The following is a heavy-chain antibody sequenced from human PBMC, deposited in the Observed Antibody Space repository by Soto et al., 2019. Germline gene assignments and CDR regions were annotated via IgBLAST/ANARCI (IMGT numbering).Heavy chain of an antibody. CDR3: ARDCSGSLFDY. J-gene: IGHJ4*02. CDR2: IKQDGSEK. V-gene: IGHV3-7*03. CDR1: GFTFSSYW. Sequence: GGSLRLSCAASGFTFSSYWMSWVRQAPGKGLEWVANIKQDGSEKYYVDSVKGRFTISRDNAKNSLYLKMNSLRAEDTAVYYCARDCSGSLFDYWGQGTLVTVSS. D-gene: IGHD2-21*01.